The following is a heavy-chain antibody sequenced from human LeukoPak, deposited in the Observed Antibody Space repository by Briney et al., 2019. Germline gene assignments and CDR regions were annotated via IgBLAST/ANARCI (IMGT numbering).Heavy chain of an antibody. CDR3: ARGDGYNPGLFDY. J-gene: IGHJ4*02. CDR2: IFYSGST. V-gene: IGHV4-59*01. D-gene: IGHD5-24*01. Sequence: PSETLSLTCTVSGDSISSYYWSWIRQPPGKGLEWIGYIFYSGSTNYNPSLKSRVTISVDTSKNQFSLKLSSVTAADTAVYYCARGDGYNPGLFDYWGQGTLVTVSS. CDR1: GDSISSYY.